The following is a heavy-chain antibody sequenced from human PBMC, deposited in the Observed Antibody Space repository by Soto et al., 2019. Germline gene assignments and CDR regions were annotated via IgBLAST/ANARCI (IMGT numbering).Heavy chain of an antibody. CDR2: IYYSGTT. V-gene: IGHV4-59*08. J-gene: IGHJ5*02. Sequence: SETLSLTCTVSGGSINPYYWGWIRQPPGKGLEWIGNIYYSGTTNYHPSLKSRVTISLDTSKNQFSLKLSSVTAADTAVYYCARVPGPWGQGTLVTVSS. CDR1: GGSINPYY. CDR3: ARVPGP.